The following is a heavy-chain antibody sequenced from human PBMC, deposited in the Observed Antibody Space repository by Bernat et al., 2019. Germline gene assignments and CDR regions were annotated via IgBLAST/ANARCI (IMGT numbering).Heavy chain of an antibody. CDR3: AKDYGDYAGNFDY. CDR2: IIISGAST. V-gene: IGHV3-23*01. D-gene: IGHD4-17*01. J-gene: IGHJ4*02. CDR1: GFTFSSYA. Sequence: EVQLLESGGGLVQPGGSLRLSCAASGFTFSSYAMSWVRQAPGKGLEWVSGIIISGASTYYADSVKSRFTISRDNSKNTVFLQMNSLRAEDTAVYYCAKDYGDYAGNFDYWGQGTLVTVSS.